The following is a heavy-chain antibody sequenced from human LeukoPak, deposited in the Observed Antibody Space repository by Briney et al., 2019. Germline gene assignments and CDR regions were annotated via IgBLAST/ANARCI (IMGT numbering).Heavy chain of an antibody. CDR3: ARADIVVVPAAMQGWFDP. J-gene: IGHJ5*02. CDR1: GGSFSGYY. CDR2: INHSGST. V-gene: IGHV4-34*01. Sequence: SETLSLTCAVYGGSFSGYYWSWIRQPPGKGLEWIGEINHSGSTNYNPSLKSRVTISVDTSKNQFSLKLSSVTAADTAVYYCARADIVVVPAAMQGWFDPWGRGTLVTVSS. D-gene: IGHD2-2*01.